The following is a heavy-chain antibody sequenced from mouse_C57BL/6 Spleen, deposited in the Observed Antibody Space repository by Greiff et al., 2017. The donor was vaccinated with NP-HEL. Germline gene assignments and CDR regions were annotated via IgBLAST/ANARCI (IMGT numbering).Heavy chain of an antibody. D-gene: IGHD6-1*01. Sequence: QVQLKQPGAELVKPGASVKLSCKASGYTFTSYWMHWVKQRPGRGLEWIGRSDPKSGGTKYNEKFKSKATLTVDKPSSTAYMQLSSLTSEDSAVYYCARSPLYYYAMDYWGQGTSVTVSS. CDR1: GYTFTSYW. CDR2: SDPKSGGT. V-gene: IGHV1-72*01. CDR3: ARSPLYYYAMDY. J-gene: IGHJ4*01.